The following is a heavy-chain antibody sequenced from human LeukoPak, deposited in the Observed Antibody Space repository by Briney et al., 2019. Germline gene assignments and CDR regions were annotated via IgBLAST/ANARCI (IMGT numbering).Heavy chain of an antibody. CDR1: GGSFSGYY. CDR3: ARQEYSSGWLFDY. CDR2: IDHSGST. J-gene: IGHJ4*02. D-gene: IGHD6-19*01. V-gene: IGHV4-34*01. Sequence: SGTLSLTCAVYGGSFSGYYWSWIRQPPGKGLEWIGEIDHSGSTNYNPSLKSRVTISVDTSKNQFSLKLSSVTAADTAVYYCARQEYSSGWLFDYWGQGTLVTVSS.